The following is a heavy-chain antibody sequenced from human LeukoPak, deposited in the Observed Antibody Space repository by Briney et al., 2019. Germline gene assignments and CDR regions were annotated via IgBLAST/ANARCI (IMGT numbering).Heavy chain of an antibody. CDR3: VYYYGSGSVEY. V-gene: IGHV4-39*01. J-gene: IGHJ4*02. CDR2: FYYSGST. D-gene: IGHD3-10*01. CDR1: GGSITSSNYY. Sequence: SETLSLTCTVSGGSITSSNYYSGWIRQPPGKGLEWIGSFYYSGSTNYNPSLKSRVTISVDTSKNQFSLKLSSVTAADTAVYYCVYYYGSGSVEYWGQGTLVTVSS.